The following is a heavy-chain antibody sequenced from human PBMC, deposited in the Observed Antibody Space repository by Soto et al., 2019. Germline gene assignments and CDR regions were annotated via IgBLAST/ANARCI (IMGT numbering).Heavy chain of an antibody. CDR3: ARDERIAVAGTDN. J-gene: IGHJ4*02. V-gene: IGHV3-23*01. D-gene: IGHD6-19*01. CDR2: ISGPGGST. CDR1: GFTFSNYA. Sequence: VLLLESGGGLVQPGGSLRLSCAASGFTFSNYAMTWVRQAAGKGLEWVSSISGPGGSTYYADSVQGRFTISRDNSKNTLFLQMNTLRAEDTALYYCARDERIAVAGTDNWGQGILVTVTS.